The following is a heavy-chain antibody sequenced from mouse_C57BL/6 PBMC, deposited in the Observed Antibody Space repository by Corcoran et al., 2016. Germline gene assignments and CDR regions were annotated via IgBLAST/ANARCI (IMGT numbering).Heavy chain of an antibody. CDR3: ARMDDYDSYYAMDY. CDR1: GYTFTDYY. J-gene: IGHJ4*01. CDR2: INPNNGGT. D-gene: IGHD2-4*01. V-gene: IGHV1-26*01. Sequence: EVQLQQSGPELVKPGASVKISCKASGYTFTDYYMNWVKQSHGKSLEWIGDINPNNGGTSYNQKFKGKATLTVDKSSSTAYMELRSLTSEDSAVYYCARMDDYDSYYAMDYWGQGTSVTVSS.